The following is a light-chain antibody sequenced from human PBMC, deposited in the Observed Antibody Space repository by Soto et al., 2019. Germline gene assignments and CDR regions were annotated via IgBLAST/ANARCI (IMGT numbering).Light chain of an antibody. CDR2: DVS. Sequence: QSVLTQPASVSGSPGQSIAISCTGTSSDIGAYNYVSWYQQHPGKAPKLMIYDVSNRPSGVSNRFSGSKSGNTASLTISGLQAEDEADYYCSSHTSSGTYVFGSGTKATV. V-gene: IGLV2-14*01. CDR1: SSDIGAYNY. CDR3: SSHTSSGTYV. J-gene: IGLJ1*01.